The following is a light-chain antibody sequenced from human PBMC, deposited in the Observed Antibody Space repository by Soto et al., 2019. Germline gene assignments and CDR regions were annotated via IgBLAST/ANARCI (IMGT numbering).Light chain of an antibody. CDR3: SSYTTSNTRQIV. CDR2: DVS. J-gene: IGLJ1*01. V-gene: IGLV2-14*01. CDR1: NSDVCGYNY. Sequence: QSVLTQPASVSGSPGQSITISFTGTNSDVCGYNYVSWYQQHPGKAPKFMIYDVSNRPSGVSNRFSGSKSGNTASLTISGLQAEDEADYYCSSYTTSNTRQIVFGTGTKVTVL.